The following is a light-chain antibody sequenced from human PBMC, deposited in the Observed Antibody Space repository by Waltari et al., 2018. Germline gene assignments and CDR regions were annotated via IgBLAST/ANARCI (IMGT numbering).Light chain of an antibody. V-gene: IGKV3-20*01. CDR1: QFVSRSL. CDR2: GAS. CDR3: QQYGSSPWT. J-gene: IGKJ1*01. Sequence: EIVLTQSPGTLSLSPGERATLSCRASQFVSRSLLAWYQQEPGQAPRLPISGASSRATGIPDRFSGSGSGTDFTLTIRRLEPEDFGVYYCQQYGSSPWTFGQGTKVEIK.